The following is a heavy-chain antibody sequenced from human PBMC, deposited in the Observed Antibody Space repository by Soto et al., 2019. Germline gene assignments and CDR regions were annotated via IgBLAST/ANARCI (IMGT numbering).Heavy chain of an antibody. CDR3: AKDESITVIIVVVFYFDY. CDR1: GFAFRNSD. Sequence: AGGSLRLSCAASGFAFRNSDMSWVRQAPGKGLEWVSSISGSDGSTYYADSVRGRFTISRDHSKNTLYLLMNSLRAEDTAVYYCAKDESITVIIVVVFYFDYWGQGTVVTVSS. J-gene: IGHJ4*02. V-gene: IGHV3-23*01. CDR2: ISGSDGST. D-gene: IGHD3-22*01.